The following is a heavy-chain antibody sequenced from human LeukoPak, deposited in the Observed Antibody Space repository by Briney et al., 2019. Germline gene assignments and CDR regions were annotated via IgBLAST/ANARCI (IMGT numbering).Heavy chain of an antibody. CDR3: ARDYLRFLVWLPHNWFDP. Sequence: GASVKVSCKASGYTFTSYGISWVRQAPGQGLEWMGWISAYNGNTNYAQKLQGRVTMTTDTSTSTAYMELRSLRSDDTAVYYCARDYLRFLVWLPHNWFDPWGQGTLVTVSS. D-gene: IGHD3-3*01. J-gene: IGHJ5*02. CDR2: ISAYNGNT. V-gene: IGHV1-18*01. CDR1: GYTFTSYG.